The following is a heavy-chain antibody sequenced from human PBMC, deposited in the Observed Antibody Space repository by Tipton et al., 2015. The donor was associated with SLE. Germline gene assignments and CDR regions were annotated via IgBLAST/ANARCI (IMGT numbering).Heavy chain of an antibody. CDR3: ARGGLTMIKTLYGMDV. V-gene: IGHV3-30*04. J-gene: IGHJ6*02. Sequence: SLRLSCAASGFTFSSYAMHWVRQAPGKGREWVAVISYDGSNKYYADSVKGRFTISRDNSKNTLYLQMNSLRAEDTAVYYCARGGLTMIKTLYGMDVWGQGTTVTVSS. CDR1: GFTFSSYA. CDR2: ISYDGSNK. D-gene: IGHD3-22*01.